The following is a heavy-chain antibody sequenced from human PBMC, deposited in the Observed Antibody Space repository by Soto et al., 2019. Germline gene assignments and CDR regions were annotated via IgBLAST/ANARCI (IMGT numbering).Heavy chain of an antibody. CDR3: GRIKSGFSYGSTIDF. V-gene: IGHV4-59*01. CDR1: GGSINNFH. D-gene: IGHD5-18*01. Sequence: KPSETLSLTCSVSGGSINNFHWSWIRQPPGKGLEWIGFVFYSGRTTYNPSLQSRVTISVDTSHNHFSLKLRSVTAADTATYYCGRIKSGFSYGSTIDFWGQGKLVTVSS. CDR2: VFYSGRT. J-gene: IGHJ4*02.